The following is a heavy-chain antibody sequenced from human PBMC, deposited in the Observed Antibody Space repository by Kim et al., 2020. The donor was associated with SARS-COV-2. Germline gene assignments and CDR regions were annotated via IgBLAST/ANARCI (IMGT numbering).Heavy chain of an antibody. CDR2: IYYSGST. J-gene: IGHJ6*02. D-gene: IGHD3-10*01. CDR1: GGSISSSSYY. Sequence: SETLSLTCTVSGGSISSSSYYWGWIRQPPGKGLEWIGIIYYSGSTYYNPSLKSRVTISVDTSKNQFSLKLSSVTAADTAVYYCARRITMVRGVPYYYYGMDVWGHGTTVTVSS. CDR3: ARRITMVRGVPYYYYGMDV. V-gene: IGHV4-39*01.